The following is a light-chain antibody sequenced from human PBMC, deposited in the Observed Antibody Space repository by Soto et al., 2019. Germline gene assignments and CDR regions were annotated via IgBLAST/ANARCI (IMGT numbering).Light chain of an antibody. Sequence: EIELTQSPGTLSLSPGERATLSCRASQSVSGSYLACYQQKPGQAPRLLIYGASSRATGIPDRFSGSGAGTDFTLTISSLEPEDFAMYYCQQYGRSTITFGQGTRLEIK. J-gene: IGKJ5*01. CDR2: GAS. V-gene: IGKV3-20*01. CDR3: QQYGRSTIT. CDR1: QSVSGSY.